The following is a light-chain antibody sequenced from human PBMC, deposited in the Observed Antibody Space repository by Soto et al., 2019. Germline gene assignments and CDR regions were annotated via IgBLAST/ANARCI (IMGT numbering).Light chain of an antibody. CDR3: NSYGGSNNFV. CDR2: EVS. CDR1: SSDVGSYNY. V-gene: IGLV2-14*01. J-gene: IGLJ1*01. Sequence: QSALTQPASVSGSPGQSITISCTGTSSDVGSYNYVSWYQQHPGKAPKLMIYEVSNRPSGVSDRFSGSKSGNTASLTVSGLQAEDEADYYCNSYGGSNNFVFGTGTKLTVL.